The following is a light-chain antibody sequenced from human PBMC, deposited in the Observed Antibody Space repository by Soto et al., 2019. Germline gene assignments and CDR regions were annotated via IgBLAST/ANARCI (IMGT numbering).Light chain of an antibody. CDR3: SSYTTSSIWV. Sequence: QSVLTQPASVSGSPGQSINLSCSGTSSDVGGYNYVSWYQQHPGKAPKLMIYEVSNRPSGVSNRFSGSKSANTASLTISGLQAEDEAAYYCSSYTTSSIWVFGGGTKLTVL. CDR1: SSDVGGYNY. J-gene: IGLJ3*02. V-gene: IGLV2-14*01. CDR2: EVS.